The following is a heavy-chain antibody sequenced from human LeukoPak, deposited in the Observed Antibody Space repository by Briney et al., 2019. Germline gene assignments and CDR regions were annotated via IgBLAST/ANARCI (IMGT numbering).Heavy chain of an antibody. CDR1: GGSFSGYY. J-gene: IGHJ6*03. V-gene: IGHV4-34*01. CDR2: INHSGST. CDR3: ARGRTVPVRPNYYMDV. D-gene: IGHD4-17*01. Sequence: SETLSLTCAVYGGSFSGYYWSWIRQPPGKGLEWIGEINHSGSTNYNPSLKSRVTISVDTSKNRFSLKLSSVTAADTAVYYCARGRTVPVRPNYYMDVWGKGTTVTVSS.